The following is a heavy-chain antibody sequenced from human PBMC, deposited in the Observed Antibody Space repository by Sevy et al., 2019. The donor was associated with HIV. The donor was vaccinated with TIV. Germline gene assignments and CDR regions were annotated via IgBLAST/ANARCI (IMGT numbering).Heavy chain of an antibody. J-gene: IGHJ3*02. CDR1: GGSISSYY. D-gene: IGHD3-22*01. Sequence: SETLSLTCTVSGGSISSYYWSWIRQPPGKGLEWIGYIYYSGSTNYNPSLKSRVTISVDTSKNQFSLKLSSVTAADTAVYYCARVINWKSYYYDSSGAFDIWGQGTMVTVSS. V-gene: IGHV4-59*13. CDR2: IYYSGST. CDR3: ARVINWKSYYYDSSGAFDI.